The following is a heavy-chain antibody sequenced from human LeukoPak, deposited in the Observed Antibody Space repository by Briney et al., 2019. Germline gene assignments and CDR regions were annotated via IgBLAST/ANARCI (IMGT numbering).Heavy chain of an antibody. CDR1: GFTVSRNY. D-gene: IGHD3-10*01. J-gene: IGHJ4*02. CDR2: IYSGGST. Sequence: PGGSLRLSCVASGFTVSRNYMNWVRQAPGKGLEWVSVIYSGGSTYYADSVKGRLTLSRDNSKNTLYLQMNSLRAEDTAVYYCAKGGRETDYWGQGTLVTVSS. V-gene: IGHV3-53*01. CDR3: AKGGRETDY.